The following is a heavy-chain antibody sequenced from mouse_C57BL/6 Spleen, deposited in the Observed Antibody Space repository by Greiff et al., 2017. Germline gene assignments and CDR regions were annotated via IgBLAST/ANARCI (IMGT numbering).Heavy chain of an antibody. CDR2: IRLKSDNYAT. Sequence: VQLQESGGGLVQPGGSMKLSCVASGFTFSNYWMNWVRQSPEKGLEWVAQIRLKSDNYATHYAESVKGRFTISRDDSKSSVYLQMNNVRAEDTGIYYCTAYYSVDYWGQGTTLTVSS. CDR1: GFTFSNYW. D-gene: IGHD2-12*01. V-gene: IGHV6-3*01. J-gene: IGHJ2*01. CDR3: TAYYSVDY.